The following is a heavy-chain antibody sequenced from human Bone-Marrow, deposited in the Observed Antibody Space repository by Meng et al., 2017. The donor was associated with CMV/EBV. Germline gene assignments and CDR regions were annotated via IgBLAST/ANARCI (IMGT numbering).Heavy chain of an antibody. Sequence: ASVKVSCKASGYTFTSYDINWVRQATGQGLEWMGWMNPNSGNTGYAQKFQGRVTMTRNTSISTAYMELSSLRSEDTAVYYCARAPVYCSSTSCYLDYWGQGTLVTVSS. CDR2: MNPNSGNT. J-gene: IGHJ4*02. V-gene: IGHV1-8*01. CDR1: GYTFTSYD. CDR3: ARAPVYCSSTSCYLDY. D-gene: IGHD2-2*01.